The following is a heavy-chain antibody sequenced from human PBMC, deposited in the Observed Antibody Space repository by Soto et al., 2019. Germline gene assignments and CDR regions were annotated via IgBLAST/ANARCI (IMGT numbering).Heavy chain of an antibody. CDR2: IKQDGSEK. D-gene: IGHD3-10*01. CDR1: GFPFRSYW. J-gene: IGHJ3*02. V-gene: IGHV3-7*03. CDR3: ARGWFSGSGSDAFDI. Sequence: LRLSCAASGFPFRSYWMSWVRQAPGKGLEWMANIKQDGSEKYYVDYVKGRLTISRDNAKNSLYLQMKSLRAEDTAVYYCARGWFSGSGSDAFDIWGQGTMVTVS.